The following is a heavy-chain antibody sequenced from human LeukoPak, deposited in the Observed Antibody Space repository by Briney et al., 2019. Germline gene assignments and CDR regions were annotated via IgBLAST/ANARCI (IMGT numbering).Heavy chain of an antibody. Sequence: SQTLSLTCAVSGGSISSGGYSWSWIRQPPGKGLEWIGYIYHSGSTYYNPSLKSRVTISVDRSKNQFSLKLSSVTAADTAVYYCARSVVPAAIFDYWGQETLVTVSP. CDR3: ARSVVPAAIFDY. CDR2: IYHSGST. V-gene: IGHV4-30-2*01. D-gene: IGHD2-2*01. J-gene: IGHJ4*02. CDR1: GGSISSGGYS.